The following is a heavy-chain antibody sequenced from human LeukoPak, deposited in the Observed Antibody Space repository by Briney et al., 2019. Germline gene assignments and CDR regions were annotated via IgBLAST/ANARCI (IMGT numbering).Heavy chain of an antibody. Sequence: ASVTVSRTSSVYTFPSYAIHWVRQAPGQRLEWVGWINAGNGNTKYSQKFQGRVTITRDTSASTAYMELSSLRSEDTAVYYCARAVIELLWFGEPNNWFDPWGQGTLVTVSS. CDR1: VYTFPSYA. J-gene: IGHJ5*02. CDR3: ARAVIELLWFGEPNNWFDP. V-gene: IGHV1-3*01. CDR2: INAGNGNT. D-gene: IGHD3-10*01.